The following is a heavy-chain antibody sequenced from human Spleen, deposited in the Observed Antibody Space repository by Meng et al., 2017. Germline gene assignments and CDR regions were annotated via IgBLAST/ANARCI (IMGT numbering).Heavy chain of an antibody. CDR2: ISWNSGSI. Sequence: GGSLRLSCAASGFTFDDYAMHWVRQAPGKGLEWVSGISWNSGSIDYVDSVKGRFTISRDNAKNSLYLQMNSLRAEDTALYYCAKGPNYGDSSVDAFDIWGQGTMVTVSS. V-gene: IGHV3-9*01. D-gene: IGHD4-17*01. J-gene: IGHJ3*02. CDR1: GFTFDDYA. CDR3: AKGPNYGDSSVDAFDI.